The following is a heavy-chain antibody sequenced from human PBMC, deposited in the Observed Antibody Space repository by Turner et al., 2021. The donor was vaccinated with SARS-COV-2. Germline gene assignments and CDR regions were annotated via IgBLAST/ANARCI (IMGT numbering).Heavy chain of an antibody. CDR1: GGSVSSSDHY. V-gene: IGHV4-39*01. Sequence: QLQLQESGPGLVKPSETLSLTCTVSGGSVSSSDHYWDWIRQPPGKELDWIGSIHYIGTTYYNPSLKSRVTISVDTSKNQFSLNLTSVTAADTAVYFCARRGRASRFSFDYWGQGRLLTVSS. CDR3: ARRGRASRFSFDY. CDR2: IHYIGTT. J-gene: IGHJ4*02. D-gene: IGHD1-26*01.